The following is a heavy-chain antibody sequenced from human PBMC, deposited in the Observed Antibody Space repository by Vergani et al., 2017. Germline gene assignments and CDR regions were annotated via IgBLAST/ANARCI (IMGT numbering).Heavy chain of an antibody. CDR2: MNPISGNT. CDR3: VRARRTSTYDHCPRYYYDL. CDR1: GYTFTSDD. D-gene: IGHD3-16*01. V-gene: IGHV1-8*03. Sequence: QVQLVQSGAEVKKPGASVKVSCKASGYTFTSDDINWVRQATGQGLEWMGWMNPISGNTGYAQNLQGRLTITRDTSVNTAYMELSSLTSEDMAVYSCVRARRTSTYDHCPRYYYDLWGQGTLVTVSS. J-gene: IGHJ4*02.